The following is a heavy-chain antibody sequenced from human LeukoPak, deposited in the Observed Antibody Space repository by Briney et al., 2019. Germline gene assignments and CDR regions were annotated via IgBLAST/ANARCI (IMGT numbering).Heavy chain of an antibody. J-gene: IGHJ3*02. Sequence: SETLSLTCTLSGGSISRGDYYGSSSRQPPGEGLEWVGYIYYSGSTCYNPTLKSRVTISVDTSKNQFSLKLSSVTAADTAVYYCARDCSSTSCPIDDAFDIWGQGTMVTVSS. CDR3: ARDCSSTSCPIDDAFDI. CDR2: IYYSGST. V-gene: IGHV4-30-4*01. CDR1: GGSISRGDYY. D-gene: IGHD2-2*01.